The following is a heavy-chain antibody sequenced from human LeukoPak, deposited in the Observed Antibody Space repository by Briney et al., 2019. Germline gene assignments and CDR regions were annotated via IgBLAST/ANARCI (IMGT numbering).Heavy chain of an antibody. Sequence: GGSLRLSCAASGFTFSNYGMHWVRQAPGKGLEWVAVIWYDGSNKYYGDSVKGRFTISRDNSKNTLYLQMNSLRAEDTAVYYCARDGFGPNLFDYWGQGTLVTVSS. CDR3: ARDGFGPNLFDY. CDR1: GFTFSNYG. D-gene: IGHD3-16*01. CDR2: IWYDGSNK. V-gene: IGHV3-33*01. J-gene: IGHJ4*02.